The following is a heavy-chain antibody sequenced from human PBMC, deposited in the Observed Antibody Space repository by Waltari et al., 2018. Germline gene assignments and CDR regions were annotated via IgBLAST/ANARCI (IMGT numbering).Heavy chain of an antibody. CDR3: AREGSLYSRTGGWIGP. V-gene: IGHV4-59*11. CDR2: INQITGDT. J-gene: IGHJ5*01. D-gene: IGHD3-22*01. Sequence: QVHLQESGPGLVKPSETLSLPCTVSNGSPNNHYRSWIRQPPGKRMEWIGWINQITGDTNYNPSLESRVIISSDISKNQFSLKLTSVTAADTAIYYCAREGSLYSRTGGWIGPWGQGMLVTVSS. CDR1: NGSPNNHY.